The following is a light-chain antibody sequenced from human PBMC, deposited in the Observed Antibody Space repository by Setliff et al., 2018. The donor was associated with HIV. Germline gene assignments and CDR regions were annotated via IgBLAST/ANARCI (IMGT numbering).Light chain of an antibody. CDR2: WAS. Sequence: DIVMTQSPDSVAVSLGERATINCKSSQSILYSSNNRNYLAWYQQKPGQPPKLLIYWASIRASGVPDRFSGSGSGTDFTLTISSLQAEDVAVYYCQQYYSTLITFGQGTRLEIK. CDR1: QSILYSSNNRNY. V-gene: IGKV4-1*01. CDR3: QQYYSTLIT. J-gene: IGKJ5*01.